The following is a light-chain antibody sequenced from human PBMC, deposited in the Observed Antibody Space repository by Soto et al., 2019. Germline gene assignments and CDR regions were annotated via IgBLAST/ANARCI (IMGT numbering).Light chain of an antibody. CDR3: QQYYSYPRT. CDR2: AAS. Sequence: AIRMTQSPSSFSASTGDRVTITCRASQGISSYLAWYQQKPGKAPKLLIYAASILQIGVPSRFSGSGSGTDFTLTISCLQSEDFAPYYCQQYYSYPRTFGQGTKVEIK. J-gene: IGKJ1*01. CDR1: QGISSY. V-gene: IGKV1-8*01.